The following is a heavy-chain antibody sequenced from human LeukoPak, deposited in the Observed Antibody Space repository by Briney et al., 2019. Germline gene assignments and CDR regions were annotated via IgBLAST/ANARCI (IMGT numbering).Heavy chain of an antibody. CDR2: ISYDGSNK. V-gene: IGHV3-30*18. D-gene: IGHD3-10*01. CDR3: AKGPEVRGVIVILKTGEKGALDY. CDR1: GFTFSSYG. Sequence: GGSLRLSCAASGFTFSSYGMHWVRQAPGKGLEWVAVISYDGSNKYYADSVKGRFTISRDNSKNTLYLQMSSLRAEDTAVYYCAKGPEVRGVIVILKTGEKGALDYWGQGTLVTVSS. J-gene: IGHJ4*02.